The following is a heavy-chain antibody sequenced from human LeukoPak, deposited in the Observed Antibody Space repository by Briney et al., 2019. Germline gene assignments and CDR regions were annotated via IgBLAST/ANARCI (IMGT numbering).Heavy chain of an antibody. Sequence: ASVKVSCKASGYTFTSYGISWVRQAPGQGLEWMEWISAYNGNTNYAQKLQGRVTMTTDTSTSTAYMELRSLRSDDTAVYYCARVSTIFGVVIGWFDPWGQGTLVTVSS. D-gene: IGHD3-3*01. J-gene: IGHJ5*02. CDR2: ISAYNGNT. CDR3: ARVSTIFGVVIGWFDP. V-gene: IGHV1-18*01. CDR1: GYTFTSYG.